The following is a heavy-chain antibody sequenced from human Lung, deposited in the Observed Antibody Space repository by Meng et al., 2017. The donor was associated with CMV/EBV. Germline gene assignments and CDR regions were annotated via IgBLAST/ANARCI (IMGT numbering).Heavy chain of an antibody. V-gene: IGHV4-59*01. D-gene: IGHD2-2*01. CDR3: ARDRAAIGYYYYVMDV. Sequence: GSLRLSCTVSGHPITTYYWSWIRQPPGKGLEWIGYIYYSGSTNYNPSLRSRVSISVDTSKNQFSLELSSVTAADTAIYYCARDRAAIGYYYYVMDVWGNGTXVTVSS. J-gene: IGHJ6*04. CDR2: IYYSGST. CDR1: GHPITTYY.